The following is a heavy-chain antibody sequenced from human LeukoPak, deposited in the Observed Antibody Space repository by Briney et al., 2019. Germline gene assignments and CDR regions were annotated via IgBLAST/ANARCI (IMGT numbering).Heavy chain of an antibody. Sequence: PGGSLRLSCAASGFTFSSYWMSWVRQAPGKGLAWVANIKQDGSEKYYVDSVKGRFTISRDNAESSLYLQLSSLGAEDTAVYYCVRGGLYHYSGTSGDYWGQGTLVTVSS. CDR2: IKQDGSEK. D-gene: IGHD1-26*01. J-gene: IGHJ4*02. CDR3: VRGGLYHYSGTSGDY. CDR1: GFTFSSYW. V-gene: IGHV3-7*01.